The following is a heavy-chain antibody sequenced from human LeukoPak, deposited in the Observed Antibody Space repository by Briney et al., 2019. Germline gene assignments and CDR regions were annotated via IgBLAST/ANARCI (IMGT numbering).Heavy chain of an antibody. CDR1: GFTFDDYG. V-gene: IGHV3-20*01. D-gene: IGHD6-19*01. CDR2: INWNGGST. Sequence: GGSLRLSCAASGFTFDDYGMSWVRQAPGKGLEWVSCINWNGGSTGYADSVKGRFTISRDNAKNSLYLQMNSLRAEDTALYHCARGRYSSGWYELDYWGQGTLVTVSS. J-gene: IGHJ4*02. CDR3: ARGRYSSGWYELDY.